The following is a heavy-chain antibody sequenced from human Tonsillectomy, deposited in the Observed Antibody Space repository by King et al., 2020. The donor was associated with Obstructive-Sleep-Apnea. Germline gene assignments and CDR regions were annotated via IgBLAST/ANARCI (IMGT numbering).Heavy chain of an antibody. J-gene: IGHJ4*02. CDR2: IKEDGSEA. D-gene: IGHD2-21*02. V-gene: IGHV3-7*01. CDR3: VLVTPYYFDF. CDR1: GFTFSFYY. Sequence: VQLVESGGGLVQPGGSLRLSCAASGFTFSFYYMTWVRQAPGKGLEWVANIKEDGSEANYVGSVKGRFFISRDNAKDSLFLQMNSLRAEDTAVYFCVLVTPYYFDFWGQGILVTVSS.